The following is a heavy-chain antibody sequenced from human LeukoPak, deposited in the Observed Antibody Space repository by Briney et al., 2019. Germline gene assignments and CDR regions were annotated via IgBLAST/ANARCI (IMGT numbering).Heavy chain of an antibody. Sequence: GGSLRLSRAASGFTFSSNYMSWVRQAPGKGLEWVSVIYSGGSTYYADSVKGRFTISRDNSKNTLYLQMNSLRAEDTAVYYCARVSPEVTLDYWGQGTLVTVSS. V-gene: IGHV3-53*01. CDR3: ARVSPEVTLDY. J-gene: IGHJ4*02. D-gene: IGHD2-21*02. CDR1: GFTFSSNY. CDR2: IYSGGST.